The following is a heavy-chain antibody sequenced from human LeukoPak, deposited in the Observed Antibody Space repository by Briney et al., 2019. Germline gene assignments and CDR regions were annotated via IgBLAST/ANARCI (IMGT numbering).Heavy chain of an antibody. D-gene: IGHD3-22*01. Sequence: SETLSLTRSVSGGSISSCTYSWGWIRQPPGKGLEWIGSFSCSGSTYYNPSLKSRVTISVDTSKSQFSLYMDSVTAADTAVYYCARDYYDSSGYYYGWFDPWGQGTLVTVSS. CDR2: FSCSGST. J-gene: IGHJ5*02. CDR3: ARDYYDSSGYYYGWFDP. CDR1: GGSISSCTYS. V-gene: IGHV4-39*07.